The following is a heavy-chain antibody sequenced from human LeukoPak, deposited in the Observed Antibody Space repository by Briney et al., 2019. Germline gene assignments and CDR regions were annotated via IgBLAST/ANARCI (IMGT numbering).Heavy chain of an antibody. D-gene: IGHD3-22*01. J-gene: IGHJ4*02. CDR1: GFTFSSYA. V-gene: IGHV3-23*01. CDR2: ISGSGGST. CDR3: ARGGHYYDSSGYPIDY. Sequence: PGGSLRLSCAASGFTFSSYAMTWVRQAPGKGLEWVSGISGSGGSTYYADSVKGRFTISRDNSKNTLYLQMNSLRAEDTAVYYCARGGHYYDSSGYPIDYWGQGTLVTVSS.